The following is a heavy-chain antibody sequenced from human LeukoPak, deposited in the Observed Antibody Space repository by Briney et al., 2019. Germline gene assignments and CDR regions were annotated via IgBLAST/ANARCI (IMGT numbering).Heavy chain of an antibody. Sequence: GGSLRLSCAASGFTFSSYGMHWVRRAPGKGLEWVAVISYDGSNKYYADSVKGRFTISRDNSKNTLYLQMNSLRAEDTAVYYCAKGQMGPYYFDYWGQGILVTVSS. CDR2: ISYDGSNK. V-gene: IGHV3-30*18. CDR1: GFTFSSYG. D-gene: IGHD2-8*01. CDR3: AKGQMGPYYFDY. J-gene: IGHJ4*02.